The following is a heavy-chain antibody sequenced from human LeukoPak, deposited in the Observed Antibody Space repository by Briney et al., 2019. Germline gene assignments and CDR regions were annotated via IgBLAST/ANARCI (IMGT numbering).Heavy chain of an antibody. CDR1: GFTFSSYG. CDR2: SSSGSDYI. CDR3: ARASYDFWTGYSYFDY. Sequence: GGSLRLSCAASGFTFSSYGVNWVRQAPGKGLEWVSYSSSGSDYIKYADSVEGRFTISRDNAKNSLYPQMNSLRAEDTAVYYCARASYDFWTGYSYFDYWGQGTLVTVSS. D-gene: IGHD3-3*01. V-gene: IGHV3-21*01. J-gene: IGHJ4*02.